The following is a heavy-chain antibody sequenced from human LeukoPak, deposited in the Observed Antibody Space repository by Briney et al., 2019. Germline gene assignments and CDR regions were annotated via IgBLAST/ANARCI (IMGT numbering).Heavy chain of an antibody. CDR1: GGTFISYA. J-gene: IGHJ4*02. Sequence: VASVKVSCKASGGTFISYAISWVRQAPGQGLEWMGRIIPIFCTANYAQKFQGRVTITPDESTSTAYMELSSLRSEDSAVYYCATTAIKYSGSYFDYWGQGTLVTVSS. CDR3: ATTAIKYSGSYFDY. CDR2: IIPIFCTA. V-gene: IGHV1-69*13. D-gene: IGHD1-26*01.